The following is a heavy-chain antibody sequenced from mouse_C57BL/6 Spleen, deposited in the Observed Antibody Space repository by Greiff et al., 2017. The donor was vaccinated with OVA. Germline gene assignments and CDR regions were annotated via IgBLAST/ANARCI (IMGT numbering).Heavy chain of an antibody. CDR2: ISSGSSTI. CDR1: GFTFSDYG. V-gene: IGHV5-17*01. CDR3: ARRYYGVDY. D-gene: IGHD1-2*01. J-gene: IGHJ2*01. Sequence: EVHLVESGGGLVKPGGSLKLSCAASGFTFSDYGMHWVRQAPEKGLEWVAYISSGSSTIYYADTVKGRFTISRDNAKNTLFLQMTSLRSEDTAMYYCARRYYGVDYWGQGTTLTVSS.